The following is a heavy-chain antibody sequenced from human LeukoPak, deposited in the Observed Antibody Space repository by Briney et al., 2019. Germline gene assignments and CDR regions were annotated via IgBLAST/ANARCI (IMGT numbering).Heavy chain of an antibody. Sequence: GGSLRLSCAASGFTFSSYSMNWVRQAPGKGLEWVSSISSSSSYIYYADSVKGRFTISRDNAKNSLYLQMNSLRAEDTAVYYCASDTAMVTGADVWGQGPRSPSP. V-gene: IGHV3-21*01. CDR3: ASDTAMVTGADV. D-gene: IGHD5-18*01. CDR1: GFTFSSYS. J-gene: IGHJ6*02. CDR2: ISSSSSYI.